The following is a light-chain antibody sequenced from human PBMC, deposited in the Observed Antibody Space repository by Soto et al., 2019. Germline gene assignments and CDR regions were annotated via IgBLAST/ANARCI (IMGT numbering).Light chain of an antibody. CDR1: QGISNY. V-gene: IGKV1-27*01. J-gene: IGKJ3*01. CDR3: QKYNSAPRA. Sequence: DIQMTQSPSSLSASEGDIVTFTFRASQGISNYLAWYQQKPGKVPRLLIYAASSLQSGVPSRFSGSGSGTDFTLTISSLQPEDVATYYCQKYNSAPRAFGPGTKVDI. CDR2: AAS.